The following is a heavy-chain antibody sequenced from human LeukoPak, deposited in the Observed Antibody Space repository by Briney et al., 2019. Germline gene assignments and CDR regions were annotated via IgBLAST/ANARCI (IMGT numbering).Heavy chain of an antibody. CDR1: GYSFTGHY. CDR2: LNPNSGGT. V-gene: IGHV1-2*02. D-gene: IGHD5-24*01. Sequence: ASVKVSCKASGYSFTGHYIHWVRQAPGQGLEWMGWLNPNSGGTKFAQKFQARVTLTRDTSISTAYMELSSLTSDDTAVYYCARVPSRRDGYNSYDFDYWGQGTLVTVSS. J-gene: IGHJ4*02. CDR3: ARVPSRRDGYNSYDFDY.